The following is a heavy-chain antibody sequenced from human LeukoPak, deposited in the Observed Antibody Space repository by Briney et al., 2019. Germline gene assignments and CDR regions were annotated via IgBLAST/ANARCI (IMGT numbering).Heavy chain of an antibody. CDR2: IYYSGST. CDR3: ARYYGDYGIHFDY. Sequence: SETLSLTCTVSGGSINSYYWSWIRQPPGKGLEWIGYIYYSGSTNYNPSLKSRVTISVDTSKNQFSLKLSSVTAADTAVYYCARYYGDYGIHFDYWGQGTLVTVSS. J-gene: IGHJ4*02. CDR1: GGSINSYY. D-gene: IGHD4-17*01. V-gene: IGHV4-59*01.